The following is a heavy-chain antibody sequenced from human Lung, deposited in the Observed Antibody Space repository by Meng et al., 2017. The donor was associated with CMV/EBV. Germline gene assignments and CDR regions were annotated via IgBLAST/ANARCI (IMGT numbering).Heavy chain of an antibody. D-gene: IGHD2-21*01. CDR3: ARRPCGGDCHRLWYSDL. V-gene: IGHV1-18*01. CDR1: GYTITHYG. Sequence: ASVKVSCKASGYTITHYGLGWVRQAPGQGLEWMGWISTYNGDTNYAQNLQGRVSMTTDTSTNTAYLELGSLRSGDTAVYYCARRPCGGDCHRLWYSDLWGRGXLVTVSS. CDR2: ISTYNGDT. J-gene: IGHJ2*01.